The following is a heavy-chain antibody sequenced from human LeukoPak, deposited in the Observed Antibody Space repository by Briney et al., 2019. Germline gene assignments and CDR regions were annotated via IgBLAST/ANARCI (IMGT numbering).Heavy chain of an antibody. J-gene: IGHJ5*02. CDR1: GFTFSSYS. Sequence: PGGSLRLSCAASGFTFSSYSMNWVRQAPGKGLEWVSSISSSSSYIYYADSVKGQFTISRDNAKNSLYLQMNSLRAEDTAVYYCARTNTEYSSGWYSFDPWGQGTLVTVSS. CDR3: ARTNTEYSSGWYSFDP. D-gene: IGHD6-19*01. CDR2: ISSSSSYI. V-gene: IGHV3-21*01.